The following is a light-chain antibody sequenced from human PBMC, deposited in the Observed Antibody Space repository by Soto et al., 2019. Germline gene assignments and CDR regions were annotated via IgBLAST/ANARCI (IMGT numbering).Light chain of an antibody. CDR2: GAS. Sequence: EIVLTQSPGTLSLSPGERATLSCRASQSVRSSYLAWYQQKPGQAPRLLIYGASSRATGIPDTFSGSGSGTDFTLTIGRLEPEDFAVYFCHQYGSSPGTFGQVTKLEIK. CDR3: HQYGSSPGT. J-gene: IGKJ2*01. V-gene: IGKV3-20*01. CDR1: QSVRSSY.